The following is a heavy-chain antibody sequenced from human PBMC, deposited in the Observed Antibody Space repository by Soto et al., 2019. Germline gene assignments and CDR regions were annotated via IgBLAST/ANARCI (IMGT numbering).Heavy chain of an antibody. CDR2: ISTYNGNT. CDR1: DNTFTSYG. V-gene: IGHV1-18*01. CDR3: AREMVRGVGSDY. Sequence: QVQLVQSAAEVKMPGASVKVSCKASDNTFTSYGISWVRQAPGQGLEWMGWISTYNGNTKYAQKLQGRVTMTTDTSTSTAYMELRSLRSDDTAVFYCAREMVRGVGSDYWGQGTLVTVSS. J-gene: IGHJ4*02. D-gene: IGHD3-10*01.